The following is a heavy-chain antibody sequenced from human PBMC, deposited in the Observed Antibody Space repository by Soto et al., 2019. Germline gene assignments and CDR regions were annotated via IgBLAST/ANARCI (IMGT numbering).Heavy chain of an antibody. CDR3: ARGGASHDSGYYYFGL. J-gene: IGHJ4*02. CDR2: FGSSGDT. V-gene: IGHV3-13*04. Sequence: EVQLEESGGGLVQPGGSLRLSCAASGFTFSSYDMHWVRQVTGKGLEWVSTFGSSGDTYYPGSLKGRFTISRENAKNSLYLQMTSLRAEDTAVYYCARGGASHDSGYYYFGLWGQGTLVTVSS. CDR1: GFTFSSYD. D-gene: IGHD3-22*01.